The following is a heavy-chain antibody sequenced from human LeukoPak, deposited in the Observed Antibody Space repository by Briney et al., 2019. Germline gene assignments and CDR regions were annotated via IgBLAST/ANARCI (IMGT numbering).Heavy chain of an antibody. CDR3: AKGELHFNTCSFDY. D-gene: IGHD1-26*01. CDR1: GFTFSSG. Sequence: PGTSLRLSCAASGFTFSSGMHWVRQAPGKGLEWVAVISYDGNHKYYGDSVKGRFTISRDNSRNTLYLQMDSLKTEDTAVCYCAKGELHFNTCSFDYWGQGTLVTVSS. V-gene: IGHV3-30*18. J-gene: IGHJ4*02. CDR2: ISYDGNHK.